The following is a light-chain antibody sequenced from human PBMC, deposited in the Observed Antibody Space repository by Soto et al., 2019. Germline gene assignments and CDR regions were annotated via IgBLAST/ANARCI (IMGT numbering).Light chain of an antibody. J-gene: IGKJ5*01. CDR2: GAS. CDR3: LQDYNLPIT. V-gene: IGKV3D-7*01. CDR1: QSISSSY. Sequence: EVVLTQSPATLSLSPGEGATLSWRASQSISSSYLSWYQQKPGQAPRLLIYGASTRATGIPARFSGSGRGSGTDFTLTISSLQPEDFAVYYCLQDYNLPITFGQGTRLEIK.